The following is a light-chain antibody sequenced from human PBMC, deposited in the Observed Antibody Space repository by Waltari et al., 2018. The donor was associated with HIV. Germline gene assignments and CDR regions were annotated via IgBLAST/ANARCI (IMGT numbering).Light chain of an antibody. CDR3: QQYYSTPLT. V-gene: IGKV4-1*01. CDR1: QSVLYSSNNKNY. Sequence: DIVMTQSPDSLAVSLGERATINCKSSQSVLYSSNNKNYLAWYQQKPGQHPKLLIYWVSTRESGVPDRFSGSGSGTDFTLTISSLQAEDVAVYYCQQYYSTPLTFGGGTKVEIK. CDR2: WVS. J-gene: IGKJ4*01.